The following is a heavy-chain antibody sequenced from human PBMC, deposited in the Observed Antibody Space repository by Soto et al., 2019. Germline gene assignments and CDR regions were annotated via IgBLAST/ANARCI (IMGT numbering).Heavy chain of an antibody. CDR3: TRGGGYRSYFDY. V-gene: IGHV4-59*01. J-gene: IGHJ4*02. D-gene: IGHD5-12*01. CDR2: IFYSGST. Sequence: SETLSLTCTVSGGSISSYYWSWIRQPPGKGLEWIGYIFYSGSTNYNPSLKSRVTISVDTSKNQFSLKLRSVTAADTAVYYCTRGGGYRSYFDYWGQRTLVTVSS. CDR1: GGSISSYY.